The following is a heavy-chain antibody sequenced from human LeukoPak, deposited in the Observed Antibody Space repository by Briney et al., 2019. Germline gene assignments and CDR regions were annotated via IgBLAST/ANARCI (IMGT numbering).Heavy chain of an antibody. D-gene: IGHD3-3*01. Sequence: SETLSLTCTVSGGSISSGGYYWSWIRQHPGKGLEWIGYIYYSGSTYYHPSLKSRVTISVDTSKNQFSLKLSSVTAADTAVYYCARGVVIRDYYMDVWGKGTTVTVSS. CDR1: GGSISSGGYY. CDR2: IYYSGST. J-gene: IGHJ6*03. V-gene: IGHV4-31*03. CDR3: ARGVVIRDYYMDV.